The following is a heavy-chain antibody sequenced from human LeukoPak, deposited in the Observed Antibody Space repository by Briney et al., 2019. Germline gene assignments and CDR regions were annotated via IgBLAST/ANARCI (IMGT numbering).Heavy chain of an antibody. J-gene: IGHJ4*02. CDR2: IKQDGSEK. Sequence: GGSLRLSCVASGFTFSSSWMSWVRQAPGKGLEWVANIKQDGSEKSYVESVRGRFTISRDNAKNSPYLQLNSLRAEDTALYYCARDNPPDYWGQGTLVTVSS. CDR3: ARDNPPDY. V-gene: IGHV3-7*03. CDR1: GFTFSSSW.